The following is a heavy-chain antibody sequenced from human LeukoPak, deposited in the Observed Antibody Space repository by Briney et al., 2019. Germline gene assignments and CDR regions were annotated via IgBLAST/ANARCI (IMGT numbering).Heavy chain of an antibody. CDR2: IYHSGST. V-gene: IGHV4-38-2*02. CDR1: VGSISSYS. CDR3: ARGNGAGSGRPPFDY. D-gene: IGHD3-10*01. Sequence: PSETLSLTCTVSVGSISSYSWTWIRQPPGKGLEWIRSIYHSGSTYYNPSLKSRVTISVDTSKNQFSLKLSSVTAADTAVYYCARGNGAGSGRPPFDYWGQGTLVTVSS. J-gene: IGHJ4*02.